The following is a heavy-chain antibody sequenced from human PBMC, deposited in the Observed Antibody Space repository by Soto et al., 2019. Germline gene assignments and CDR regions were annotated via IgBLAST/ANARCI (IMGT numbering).Heavy chain of an antibody. J-gene: IGHJ5*02. CDR2: INHSGST. V-gene: IGHV4-34*01. CDR1: GGSFSGYY. Sequence: SETLSLTCAVYGGSFSGYYWSWIRQPPGKGLEWIGEINHSGSTNYNPSLKSRVTISVDTSKNQFSLKLSSVTAADTAVYYCARGNSSWFDPWGQGTLVTVSS. CDR3: ARGNSSWFDP.